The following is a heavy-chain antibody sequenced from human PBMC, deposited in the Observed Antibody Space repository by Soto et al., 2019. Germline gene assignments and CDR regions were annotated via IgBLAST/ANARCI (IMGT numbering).Heavy chain of an antibody. CDR2: ISGYNGNI. D-gene: IGHD1-26*01. V-gene: IGHV1-18*04. CDR1: GYTSSIYG. Sequence: QGQLVQSGAEVKKPGASVNVSCKASGYTSSIYGISWVRLAPGQGLEWMAWISGYNGNIKYAQKFQGRVTVATDTTXXGAYMELRSRRSDDTAVYYCARDVSGGTYPWFFDLWGRGRLVTVSS. J-gene: IGHJ2*01. CDR3: ARDVSGGTYPWFFDL.